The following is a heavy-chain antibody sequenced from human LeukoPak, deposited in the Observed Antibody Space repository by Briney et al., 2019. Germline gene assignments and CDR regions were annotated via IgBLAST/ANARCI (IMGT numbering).Heavy chain of an antibody. V-gene: IGHV4-39*02. D-gene: IGHD2-8*01. CDR1: GGTISGSSYY. Sequence: PAETLSLTCTVSGGTISGSSYYWGWIRQPPGKGLEWIGSIYYSGSTYYNPSLKSRVTISVDTSKNHFSLKLSSVTAADTAVYYCTRREGYCSNGTCYIFYDYWGQGTLVTVSS. J-gene: IGHJ4*02. CDR2: IYYSGST. CDR3: TRREGYCSNGTCYIFYDY.